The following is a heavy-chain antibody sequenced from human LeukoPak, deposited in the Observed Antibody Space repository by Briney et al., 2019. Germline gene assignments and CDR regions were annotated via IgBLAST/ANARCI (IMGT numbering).Heavy chain of an antibody. Sequence: GGSLRLSCAASGFTFSSYAMNWVRQAPGKGLEWVSGISGSGGSTYYADSVKGRFTISRDNAKNSLYLQMNSLRAEDTAVYYCARGHCTGSTCSTAKWGQGTLVSVSS. CDR2: ISGSGGST. V-gene: IGHV3-23*01. J-gene: IGHJ4*02. D-gene: IGHD2-8*02. CDR1: GFTFSSYA. CDR3: ARGHCTGSTCSTAK.